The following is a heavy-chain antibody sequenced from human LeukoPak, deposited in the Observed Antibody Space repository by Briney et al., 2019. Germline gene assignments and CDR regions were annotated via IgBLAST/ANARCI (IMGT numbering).Heavy chain of an antibody. D-gene: IGHD2-21*01. CDR2: IYWDDDE. Sequence: SGPTLVNPTHTLTLTCTFSGFSLTTRGAGVGWVRQPPGKALEWLALIYWDDDERYSPSLKSRLTITKDTSKNQVVLTMTNMDPVDTATYYYALTSQYSTFGYWGQGTLITVSS. CDR3: ALTSQYSTFGY. J-gene: IGHJ4*02. V-gene: IGHV2-5*02. CDR1: GFSLTTRGAG.